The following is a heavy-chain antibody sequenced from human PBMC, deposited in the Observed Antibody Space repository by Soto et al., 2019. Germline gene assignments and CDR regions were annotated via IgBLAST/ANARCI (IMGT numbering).Heavy chain of an antibody. CDR3: AKVAGGLGYFDL. CDR1: GFTFSDYA. D-gene: IGHD3-16*01. CDR2: ISATGGNI. Sequence: TGGSLRLSCVASGFTFSDYAMTWVRQAPGKGLEWVATISATGGNIEYTDSLKGRFTISRDNSKNTLSLQLNGLTSDDTAVHYCAKVAGGLGYFDLWGRGTLVTGSS. V-gene: IGHV3-23*01. J-gene: IGHJ2*01.